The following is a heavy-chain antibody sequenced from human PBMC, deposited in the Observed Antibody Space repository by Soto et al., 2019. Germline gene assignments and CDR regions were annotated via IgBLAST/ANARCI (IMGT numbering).Heavy chain of an antibody. CDR1: GFTFSSYW. V-gene: IGHV3-74*01. D-gene: IGHD6-6*01. CDR2: INSDGSST. J-gene: IGHJ3*02. CDR3: AREASGAARLPHAFDI. Sequence: GGSLRLSCAASGFTFSSYWMHWVRQAPGKGLVWVSRINSDGSSTSYADSVKGRFTISRDNAKNTLYLQMNSLRAEDTAVYYCAREASGAARLPHAFDIWGQGTMVTVSS.